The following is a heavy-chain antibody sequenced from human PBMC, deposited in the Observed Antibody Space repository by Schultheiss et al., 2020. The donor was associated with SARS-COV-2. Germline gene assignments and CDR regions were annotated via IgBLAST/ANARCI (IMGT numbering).Heavy chain of an antibody. CDR3: ARVRGRAYYDILTGYSGDLRYYYYGMDV. V-gene: IGHV6-1*01. D-gene: IGHD3-9*01. CDR2: TYYRSKWYN. J-gene: IGHJ6*02. Sequence: SQTLSLTCAISGDSVSSNSAAWNWIRQSPSRGLEWLGRTYYRSKWYNDYAVSVKSRITINPDTSKNQFSLQLNSVTPEDTAVYYCARVRGRAYYDILTGYSGDLRYYYYGMDVWGQGTTVTVSS. CDR1: GDSVSSNSAA.